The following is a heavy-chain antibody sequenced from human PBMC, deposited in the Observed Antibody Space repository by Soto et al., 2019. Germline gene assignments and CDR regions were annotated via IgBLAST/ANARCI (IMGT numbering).Heavy chain of an antibody. CDR3: ARFGITGTRADYNWFDP. J-gene: IGHJ5*02. CDR1: GGSISSGGYY. D-gene: IGHD1-7*01. CDR2: IYYSGST. Sequence: PSETLSLTCTVSGGSISSGGYYWSWIRQHPGKGLEWIGYIYYSGSTYYNPSLKSRVTISVDTSKNQFSLKLSSVTAADTAVYYCARFGITGTRADYNWFDPWGQGTLVTVSS. V-gene: IGHV4-31*03.